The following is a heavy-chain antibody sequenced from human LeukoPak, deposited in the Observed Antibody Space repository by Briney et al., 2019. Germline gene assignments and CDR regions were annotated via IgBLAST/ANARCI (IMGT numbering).Heavy chain of an antibody. Sequence: ASVKVSCKASGYTFTSSGISSVRQAPGQGLEGMGWISAYNGNTNYAQKLQGRVTMPTDTSTSTAYMELKSLRSDHTAVYYCARGCGGGCYGAFDIWGQGTMVTVSS. CDR1: GYTFTSSG. D-gene: IGHD2-21*02. J-gene: IGHJ3*02. V-gene: IGHV1-18*01. CDR3: ARGCGGGCYGAFDI. CDR2: ISAYNGNT.